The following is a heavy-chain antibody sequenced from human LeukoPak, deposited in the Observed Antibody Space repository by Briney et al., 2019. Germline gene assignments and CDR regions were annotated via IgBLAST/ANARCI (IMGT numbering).Heavy chain of an antibody. J-gene: IGHJ4*02. V-gene: IGHV3-74*01. CDR3: AKDHDLVVLITLDY. CDR1: GFSFSSYW. D-gene: IGHD3-22*01. Sequence: GGSLRLSCAASGFSFSSYWMHWVRQGPGKGLVWVSGINSDGSSTSYADSVKGRFTISRDNSKNTLYLQMNSLRAEDTAVYYCAKDHDLVVLITLDYWGQGTLVTVSS. CDR2: INSDGSST.